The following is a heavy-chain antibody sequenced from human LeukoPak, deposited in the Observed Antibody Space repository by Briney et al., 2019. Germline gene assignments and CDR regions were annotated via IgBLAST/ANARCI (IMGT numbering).Heavy chain of an antibody. CDR2: IRYDGSNK. CDR1: GFTFSSYG. J-gene: IGHJ4*02. D-gene: IGHD3-10*01. CDR3: AKDHGRITMVPGLVDY. Sequence: PGGSLRLSCAASGFTFSSYGMHWVRQAPGKGLEWVAFIRYDGSNKYYADSVKGRFTISRDNSKNTLYLQMNSLRAEDTAVYYCAKDHGRITMVPGLVDYWGEGTLVTVSS. V-gene: IGHV3-30*02.